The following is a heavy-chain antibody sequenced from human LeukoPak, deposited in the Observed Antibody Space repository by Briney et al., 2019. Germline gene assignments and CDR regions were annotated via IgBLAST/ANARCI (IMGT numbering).Heavy chain of an antibody. J-gene: IGHJ4*02. D-gene: IGHD3-3*01. CDR1: GFTFSNAW. Sequence: GGSLRLSCAASGFTFSNAWMSWVRQAPGKGLEWVGRIKSKTDGGTTDYAAPVKGRSTISRDDSKNTLYLQMNSLKTEDTAVYYCTTAYYDFWSGYYRFDYWGQGTLVTVSS. CDR2: IKSKTDGGTT. V-gene: IGHV3-15*01. CDR3: TTAYYDFWSGYYRFDY.